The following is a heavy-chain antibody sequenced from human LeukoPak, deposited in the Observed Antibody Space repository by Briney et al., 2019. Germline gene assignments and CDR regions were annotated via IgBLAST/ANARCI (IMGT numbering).Heavy chain of an antibody. D-gene: IGHD6-19*01. V-gene: IGHV5-51*01. CDR2: IYPGDSDT. CDR3: VRRRGTGWYSVDY. Sequence: TGESLKISCKGSGYSFTSYWIGWVRQMPGKGLEWMGSIYPGDSDTRYSPSFQGQVTISVDKSISTAYLQWSSLKASDTAIYYCVRRRGTGWYSVDYWGQGTLVTVSS. CDR1: GYSFTSYW. J-gene: IGHJ4*02.